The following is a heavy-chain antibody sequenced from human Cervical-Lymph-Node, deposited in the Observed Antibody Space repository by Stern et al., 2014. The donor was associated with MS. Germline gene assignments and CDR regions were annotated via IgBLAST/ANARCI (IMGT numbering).Heavy chain of an antibody. D-gene: IGHD3-10*01. CDR3: ARSRRGRFGELSH. V-gene: IGHV2-70*01. CDR1: GFSLSTSGMC. CDR2: IDWGDDK. Sequence: QVTLRESGPALVKPTQTLTLTCTFSGFSLSTSGMCVSWIRQPPGKALEWLALIDWGDDKYYSTSLNTRLTISKDTSQKQGVLLMTNIDPLDTATYYCARSRRGRFGELSHWGQGTLVTVSS. J-gene: IGHJ4*02.